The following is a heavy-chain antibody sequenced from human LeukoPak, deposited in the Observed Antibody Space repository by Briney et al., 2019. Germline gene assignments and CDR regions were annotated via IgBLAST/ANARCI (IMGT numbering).Heavy chain of an antibody. J-gene: IGHJ3*02. CDR3: AMPLSPYYYDSSGYPFDI. D-gene: IGHD3-22*01. CDR2: ISYDGSNK. V-gene: IGHV3-30-3*01. CDR1: GFTFSSYA. Sequence: GGSLRLSCAASGFTFSSYAMHWVRQAPGKGLEWVAVISYDGSNKYYADSVKGRFTISRDNSKNTLYLQMNSLRAEDTAVYYCAMPLSPYYYDSSGYPFDIWGQGTMVTVSS.